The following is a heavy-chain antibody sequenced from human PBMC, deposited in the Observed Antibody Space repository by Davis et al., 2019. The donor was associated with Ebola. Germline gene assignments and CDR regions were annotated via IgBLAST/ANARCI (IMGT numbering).Heavy chain of an antibody. V-gene: IGHV1-18*01. Sequence: ASVKVSCKASGYTFTSYGISWVRQAPGQGLEWMGWISAYNGNTNYAQKLQGRVTMTTDTSTSTAYMELRSLRSDDTAVYYCARDLYYDFWSGYYWYFDLWGRGTLVTVSS. CDR3: ARDLYYDFWSGYYWYFDL. D-gene: IGHD3-3*01. J-gene: IGHJ2*01. CDR1: GYTFTSYG. CDR2: ISAYNGNT.